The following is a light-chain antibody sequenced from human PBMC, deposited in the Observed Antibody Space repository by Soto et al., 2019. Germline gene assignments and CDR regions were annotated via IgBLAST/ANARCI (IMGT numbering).Light chain of an antibody. V-gene: IGKV1-39*01. CDR2: DAS. CDR3: QQSYSTPRT. J-gene: IGKJ1*01. CDR1: QRISTY. Sequence: EIQMTQSPSSLSASVGDRVTITCRASQRISTYLNWYQQKPGKAPKFLIYDASNLQSGVPSRFSGGGSGTDFTLTISSLQPEDFATYYCQQSYSTPRTFGQGAKV.